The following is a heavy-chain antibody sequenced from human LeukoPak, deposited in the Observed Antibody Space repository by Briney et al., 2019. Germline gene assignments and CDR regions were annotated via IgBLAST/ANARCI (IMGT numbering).Heavy chain of an antibody. CDR1: GFTFSNNY. CDR2: MYATSGT. D-gene: IGHD1-7*01. J-gene: IGHJ5*02. V-gene: IGHV3-53*01. CDR3: ARGNSGSWNYKRGFDH. Sequence: GGSLRLSCAASGFTFSNNYMSWVRQAPGKGLEWVSIMYATSGTYYADSVKGRFTISRDSSTNTLYLQMNSLRAEDSAVYYCARGNSGSWNYKRGFDHWGQGTLVTVSS.